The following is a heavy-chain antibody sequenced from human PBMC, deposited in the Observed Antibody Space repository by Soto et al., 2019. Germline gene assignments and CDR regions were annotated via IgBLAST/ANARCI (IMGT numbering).Heavy chain of an antibody. V-gene: IGHV1-69*12. Sequence: QVQLMQSGAEVKKPGSSVKVSCKASGGTFSTSAISWVRQAPGEGLEWVGGIMPVFATPDYAQKFQGRVTISADEPTTTAYLELTSLTTDDTAVYYCARDKARQQLGGNYYYILDVWGQGTAITVSS. D-gene: IGHD3-3*02. CDR3: ARDKARQQLGGNYYYILDV. CDR2: IMPVFATP. J-gene: IGHJ6*02. CDR1: GGTFSTSA.